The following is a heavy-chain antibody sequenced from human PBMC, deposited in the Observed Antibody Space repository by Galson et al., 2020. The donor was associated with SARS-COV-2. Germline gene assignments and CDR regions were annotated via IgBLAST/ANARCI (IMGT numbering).Heavy chain of an antibody. Sequence: ASVQVSYKASGYTFTGYYMHWVRQAPGQGLEWMGWINPNSGRTNYAQKFQGRVTMTRDTSISTAYMELSRLRSDDTAVYSWSRPYGGAFDAFDIWGQGTMVTVSS. CDR2: INPNSGRT. J-gene: IGHJ3*02. CDR1: GYTFTGYY. CDR3: SRPYGGAFDAFDI. V-gene: IGHV1-2*02. D-gene: IGHD3-10*01.